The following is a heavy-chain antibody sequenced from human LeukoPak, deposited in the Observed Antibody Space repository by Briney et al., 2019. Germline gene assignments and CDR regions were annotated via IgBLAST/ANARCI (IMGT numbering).Heavy chain of an antibody. D-gene: IGHD2-15*01. CDR3: ARRDCGGGSCYYFDY. CDR2: INHSGST. Sequence: PSETLSLTCAVYGGSFSGYYWSWIRQPPGKGLEWIGEINHSGSTNYNPSLKSRVTISVDTSKNQFSLKLGSVTAADTAVYYCARRDCGGGSCYYFDYWGQGTLVTVSS. J-gene: IGHJ4*02. V-gene: IGHV4-34*01. CDR1: GGSFSGYY.